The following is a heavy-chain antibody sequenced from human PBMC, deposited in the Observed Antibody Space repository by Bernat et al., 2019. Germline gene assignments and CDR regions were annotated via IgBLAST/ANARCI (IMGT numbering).Heavy chain of an antibody. D-gene: IGHD5-12*01. CDR1: GFTFSSYA. CDR3: AKDLGATPRYYFDY. J-gene: IGHJ4*02. Sequence: EVQLLESGGGLVQPGGSLRLSCAASGFTFSSYAMSWVRQAPGKGLEWVSAISGSGGSTYYANSVKGRFTIARDNSKNTLYLQMNSLRAEDTAVYYCAKDLGATPRYYFDYWGQGTLVTVSS. V-gene: IGHV3-23*01. CDR2: ISGSGGST.